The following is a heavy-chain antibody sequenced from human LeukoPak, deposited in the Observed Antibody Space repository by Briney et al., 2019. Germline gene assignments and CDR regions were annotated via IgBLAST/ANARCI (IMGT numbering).Heavy chain of an antibody. CDR2: ISAYNGKK. Sequence: AXVKVSCKASGYTFTSYGISWVRQAPGQGLEWMGWISAYNGKKNYAKKIQGRVTMTTDTSTSTAYMELRSLRSDDTAVYYCARGRSYYYGSGSYLHWGQGTLVTVSS. J-gene: IGHJ4*02. CDR3: ARGRSYYYGSGSYLH. V-gene: IGHV1-18*01. CDR1: GYTFTSYG. D-gene: IGHD3-10*01.